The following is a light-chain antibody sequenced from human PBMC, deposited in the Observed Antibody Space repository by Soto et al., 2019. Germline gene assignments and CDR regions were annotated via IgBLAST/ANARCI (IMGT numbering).Light chain of an antibody. CDR1: QSVRSN. J-gene: IGKJ1*01. Sequence: EKVMTQSPVTLSVSPGERATLSCRASQSVRSNLAWYQQKPGQAPRLLIYGATTRATGIPARFSGSGSGTDFTLTIDRLEPEDFAVYYCQQSLNPKTFGQGTKVDIK. V-gene: IGKV3-15*01. CDR3: QQSLNPKT. CDR2: GAT.